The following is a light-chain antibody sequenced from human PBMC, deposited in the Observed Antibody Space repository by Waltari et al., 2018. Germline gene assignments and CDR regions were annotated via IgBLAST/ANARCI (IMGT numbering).Light chain of an antibody. V-gene: IGLV2-8*01. Sequence: QSALTQPPSASGSPGQSVAISCTGTSSDVGTYNYVSWYQQHPGKAPKLVIYDVSKRPSGVPDRCSGSKSGNTASLTLSGLQAEYEADYYCSSFAASNTYVFGTGTKVTVL. CDR1: SSDVGTYNY. CDR3: SSFAASNTYV. CDR2: DVS. J-gene: IGLJ1*01.